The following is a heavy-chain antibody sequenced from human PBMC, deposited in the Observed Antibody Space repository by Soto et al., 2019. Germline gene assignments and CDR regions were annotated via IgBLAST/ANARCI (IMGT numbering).Heavy chain of an antibody. D-gene: IGHD1-20*01. J-gene: IGHJ5*02. Sequence: EAQLLESGGGLVQPGGSLRLTCAASGFTFSNYAMTWVRQVPGKGLEWVSSIDGGGAGTYYSDSVKGRFTVSRDDSKNTPYLQLNSQRINETAEYNGGKDAVSNNGKRDWTDHWGQGTLVIVSS. CDR3: GKDAVSNNGKRDWTDH. CDR2: IDGGGAGT. V-gene: IGHV3-23*01. CDR1: GFTFSNYA.